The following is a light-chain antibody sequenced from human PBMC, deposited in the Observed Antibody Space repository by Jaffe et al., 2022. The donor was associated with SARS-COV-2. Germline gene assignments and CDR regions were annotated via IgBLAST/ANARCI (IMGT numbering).Light chain of an antibody. Sequence: EIVLTQSPGTLSLSPGERATLSCRASQSISSYLAWFQQKPGQAPRLLIYDASIRATDIPARFSGSGSGTDFTLTISSLEPEDFAVYYCQQRSDWPLTFGGGTKVEIK. CDR3: QQRSDWPLT. J-gene: IGKJ4*01. V-gene: IGKV3-11*01. CDR2: DAS. CDR1: QSISSY.